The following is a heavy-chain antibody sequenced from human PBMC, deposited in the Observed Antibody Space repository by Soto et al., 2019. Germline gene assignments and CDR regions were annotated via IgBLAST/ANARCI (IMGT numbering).Heavy chain of an antibody. CDR1: GFTFSSYE. CDR3: AREGVVATIRAYSWFDP. J-gene: IGHJ5*02. V-gene: IGHV3-48*03. CDR2: ISSSGSTM. D-gene: IGHD5-12*01. Sequence: QLGGSLRLSCAASGFTFSSYEMNWVRQAPGKGLEWVSYISSSGSTMYYADSVKGRFTISRDNAKNSLYLQMNSLRAEDTAVYYCAREGVVATIRAYSWFDPCGQGTLVTVSS.